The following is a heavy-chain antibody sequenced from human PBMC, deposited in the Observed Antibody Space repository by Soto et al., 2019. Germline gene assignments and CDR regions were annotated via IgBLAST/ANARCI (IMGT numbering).Heavy chain of an antibody. CDR3: ARGWGYFDY. D-gene: IGHD7-27*01. Sequence: SETLSLTCTVSGGSISNYYWSWIRQPPGRGLEWIGYIYYTGSTNYNPSLKSRVTISVDTSKNQFSLNLSSVTAADTAVYYCARGWGYFDYWGQGTLVTVSS. CDR1: GGSISNYY. V-gene: IGHV4-59*01. CDR2: IYYTGST. J-gene: IGHJ4*02.